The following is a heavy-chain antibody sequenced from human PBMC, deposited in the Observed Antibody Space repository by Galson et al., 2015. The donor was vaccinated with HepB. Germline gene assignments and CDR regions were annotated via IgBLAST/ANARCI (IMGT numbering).Heavy chain of an antibody. CDR1: GGSFSGYY. CDR3: ARGGPRDYSSSKLGDAFDI. CDR2: INHSGST. V-gene: IGHV4-34*01. D-gene: IGHD6-6*01. J-gene: IGHJ3*02. Sequence: TLSLTCAVYGGSFSGYYWSWIRQPPGKGLEWIGEINHSGSTNYNPSLKSRVTISVDTSKNQFSLKLSSVTAADTAVYYCARGGPRDYSSSKLGDAFDIWGQGTMVTVSS.